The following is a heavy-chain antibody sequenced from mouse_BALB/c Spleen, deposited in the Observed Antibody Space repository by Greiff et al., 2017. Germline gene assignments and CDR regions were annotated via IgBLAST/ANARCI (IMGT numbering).Heavy chain of an antibody. D-gene: IGHD1-1*01. CDR2: IRNKANGYTT. V-gene: IGHV7-3*02. J-gene: IGHJ4*01. CDR3: ARSGSSYGYAMDY. Sequence: EVQLVESGGGLVQPGGSRKLSCAASGFTFSSFGMHWVRQPPGKALEWLGFIRNKANGYTTEYSASVKGRFTISRDNSQSILYLQMNTLRAEDSATYYCARSGSSYGYAMDYWGQGTSVTVSS. CDR1: GFTFSSFG.